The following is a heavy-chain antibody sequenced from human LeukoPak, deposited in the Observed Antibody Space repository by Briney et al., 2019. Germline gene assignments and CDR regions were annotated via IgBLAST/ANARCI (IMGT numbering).Heavy chain of an antibody. D-gene: IGHD4-11*01. CDR3: ARNRSMTTTPGFDH. CDR2: IYHSGST. V-gene: IGHV4-38-2*01. J-gene: IGHJ4*02. Sequence: KPSETLSLTCAVSAYSIRGDDYWGWVRQSPGKGLEWIGSIYHSGSTHYNPSLKSRVTISVDTSKNQFSPMLNSVTAADTAVYYCARNRSMTTTPGFDHWGQGTLVTVSS. CDR1: AYSIRGDDY.